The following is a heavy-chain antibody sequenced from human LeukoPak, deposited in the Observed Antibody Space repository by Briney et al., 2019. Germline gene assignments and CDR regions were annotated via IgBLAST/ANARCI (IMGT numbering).Heavy chain of an antibody. CDR2: MNPNSGNT. CDR3: ARVIYSYYYYYYMDV. V-gene: IGHV1-8*03. CDR1: GYTFTSYD. Sequence: ASVKVSCKASGYTFTSYDINWVRQATGQGLEWMGWMNPNSGNTGYAQKFQGRVTITRNTSISTAYMELSSLRSEDTAVYYCARVIYSYYYYYYMDVWGKGTTVTVSS. D-gene: IGHD2-15*01. J-gene: IGHJ6*03.